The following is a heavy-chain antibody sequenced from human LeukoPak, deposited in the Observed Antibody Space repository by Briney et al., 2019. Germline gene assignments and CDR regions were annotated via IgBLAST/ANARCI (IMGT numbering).Heavy chain of an antibody. D-gene: IGHD2-15*01. J-gene: IGHJ6*03. CDR3: GRDALVGYFSYYYMDV. CDR1: GGSISSHY. CDR2: ISNSGST. Sequence: SETLSLTCTVSGGSISSHYWTWIRQSPVKGLEWIGVISNSGSTSYNPSLKSRVTISIDTSKNQFSLKLSSVTAADTAVYYCGRDALVGYFSYYYMDVWGKGTTVTVSS. V-gene: IGHV4-59*11.